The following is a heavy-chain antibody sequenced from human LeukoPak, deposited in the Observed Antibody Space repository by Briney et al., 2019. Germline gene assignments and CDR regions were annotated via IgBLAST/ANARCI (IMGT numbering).Heavy chain of an antibody. CDR3: AKMSSMIVVVAQGAFDI. J-gene: IGHJ3*02. Sequence: GGSLRLSRAASGFTFTSYAMTWVRQAPGKGLEWVSGISGSGNKTYYADFVKGRFTISRDKSKNTLFLQMNSLRAEDTAVYFCAKMSSMIVVVAQGAFDIWGQGTMVTVSS. D-gene: IGHD3-22*01. CDR2: ISGSGNKT. CDR1: GFTFTSYA. V-gene: IGHV3-23*01.